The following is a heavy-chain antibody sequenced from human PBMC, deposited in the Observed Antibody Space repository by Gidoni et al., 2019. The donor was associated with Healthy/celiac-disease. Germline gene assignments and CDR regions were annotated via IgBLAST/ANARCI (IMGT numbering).Heavy chain of an antibody. CDR2: IRSKAYGGTT. V-gene: IGHV3-49*04. Sequence: VQLVESGVGLVQPGRSLRLSCTASGFTFVDYAMSWVRQAPGKGLEWGGFIRSKAYGGTTEYAASVKGRFTISRDDSKSIAYLQMNSLKTEDTAVYYCTRSSVVPAAGGTPYYYYYYMDVWGKGTTVTVSS. CDR3: TRSSVVPAAGGTPYYYYYYMDV. D-gene: IGHD2-2*01. CDR1: GFTFVDYA. J-gene: IGHJ6*03.